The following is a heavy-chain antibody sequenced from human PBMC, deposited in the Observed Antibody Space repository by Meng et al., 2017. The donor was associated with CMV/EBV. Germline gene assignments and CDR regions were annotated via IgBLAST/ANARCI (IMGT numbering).Heavy chain of an antibody. J-gene: IGHJ5*02. CDR2: INHSGST. Sequence: QGQLQEWGAGLLKPSETLSLTCAVYGGSFSVYYWSWIRQPPGKGLEWIGEINHSGSTNYNPSLKSRVTISVDTSKNQFSLKLSSVTAADTAVYYCARGGNWFDPWGQGTLVTVSS. V-gene: IGHV4-34*01. CDR1: GGSFSVYY. CDR3: ARGGNWFDP.